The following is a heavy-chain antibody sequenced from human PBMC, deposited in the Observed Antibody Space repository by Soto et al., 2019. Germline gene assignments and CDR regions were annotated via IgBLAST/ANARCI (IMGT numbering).Heavy chain of an antibody. CDR1: GYTFTSYA. V-gene: IGHV1-18*01. J-gene: IGHJ4*02. D-gene: IGHD6-19*01. CDR3: ARDLNSGLTDY. CDR2: INVYNGNT. Sequence: QVQLVQSGAEVKKPGASVKVSCKASGYTFTSYAITWVRQAPGQGLEWMGWINVYNGNTNYAQNLQGRVTMTTDTATSTAYMELRSLRSDDTAVYYYARDLNSGLTDYWGQGTLVTVSS.